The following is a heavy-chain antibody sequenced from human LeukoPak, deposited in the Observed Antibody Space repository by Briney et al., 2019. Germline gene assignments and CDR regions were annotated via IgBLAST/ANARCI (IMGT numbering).Heavy chain of an antibody. V-gene: IGHV3-23*01. CDR1: GFTFSSYA. Sequence: GGSLRLSCAASGFTFSSYAMSWVRQAPGKGLEWVSGISGSGSSTYYADSVKGRFTISRDNSKNTLYLQMNSLRAVDTAVYYCARDLQPRSVVAATPVGYWGQGTLVTVSS. CDR2: ISGSGSST. J-gene: IGHJ4*02. D-gene: IGHD2-15*01. CDR3: ARDLQPRSVVAATPVGY.